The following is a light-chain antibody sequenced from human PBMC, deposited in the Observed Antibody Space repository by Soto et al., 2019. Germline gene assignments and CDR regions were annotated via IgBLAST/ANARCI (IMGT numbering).Light chain of an antibody. V-gene: IGKV1-5*03. CDR3: QQSNTYSTWT. J-gene: IGKJ1*01. CDR2: KAS. CDR1: QSISSS. Sequence: DIQITQSPSSLSASVGDRVTITCRASQSISSSLNWYQQKPGKAPNVLIYKASSLESGVPSRFSGSGSGTEFTLTISSLQPDDFATYYGQQSNTYSTWTVGQGTKVDIK.